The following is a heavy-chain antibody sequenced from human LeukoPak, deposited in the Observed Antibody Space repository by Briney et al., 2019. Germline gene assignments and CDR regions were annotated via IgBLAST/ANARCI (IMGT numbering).Heavy chain of an antibody. D-gene: IGHD3-3*01. Sequence: SETLSLTCTVSGGSISSSSYYRGWIRQPPGKGLEWIGSIYYSGSTYYNPSLKSRVTISVDTSKNQFSLKLSSVTAADTAVYYCARSTYYDFWSGYFIWGQGTMVTVSS. V-gene: IGHV4-39*01. CDR1: GGSISSSSYY. CDR3: ARSTYYDFWSGYFI. CDR2: IYYSGST. J-gene: IGHJ3*02.